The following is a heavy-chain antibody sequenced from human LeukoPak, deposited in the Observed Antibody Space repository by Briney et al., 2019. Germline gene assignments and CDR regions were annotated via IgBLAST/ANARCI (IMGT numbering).Heavy chain of an antibody. CDR3: ARDHCSPGTCLGGH. J-gene: IGHJ4*02. D-gene: IGHD2-15*01. V-gene: IGHV1-69*04. Sequence: SVKVSCKASGGTFSSYAISWVRQAPGQGLEWIGRIIPSLDVANYAQKFQGRVTLSVDRDTATTYMEVTSLRSEDTAIYYCARDHCSPGTCLGGHWGQGTLVTVSS. CDR2: IIPSLDVA. CDR1: GGTFSSYA.